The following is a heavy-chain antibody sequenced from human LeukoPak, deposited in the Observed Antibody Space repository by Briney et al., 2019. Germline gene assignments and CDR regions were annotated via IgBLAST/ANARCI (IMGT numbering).Heavy chain of an antibody. Sequence: GGSLRLSCAASGFTFSSYGMHWVRQAPGKGLEWVAFIRYDGSNKYYADSVKGRFTISRDNSKNTLYLQMNSLRAEDTAVYYCAKDLETWGSTNCPVQWGQGTMVTVSS. CDR3: AKDLETWGSTNCPVQ. D-gene: IGHD2-2*01. J-gene: IGHJ3*01. CDR1: GFTFSSYG. V-gene: IGHV3-30*02. CDR2: IRYDGSNK.